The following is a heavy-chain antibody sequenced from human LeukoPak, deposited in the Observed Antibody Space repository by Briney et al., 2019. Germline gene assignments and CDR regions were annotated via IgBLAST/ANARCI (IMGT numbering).Heavy chain of an antibody. CDR1: GGSISSGGYY. D-gene: IGHD2-15*01. V-gene: IGHV4-31*03. CDR2: IYYSGST. J-gene: IGHJ4*02. CDR3: ARAPEVLLAGFDY. Sequence: SETLSLTCTVSGGSISSGGYYWSWIRQHPGKGLEWFGYIYYSGSTYYNPSLKSRVTISVDTSKNQFSLKLSSVTAADTAVYYCARAPEVLLAGFDYWGQGTLVTVSS.